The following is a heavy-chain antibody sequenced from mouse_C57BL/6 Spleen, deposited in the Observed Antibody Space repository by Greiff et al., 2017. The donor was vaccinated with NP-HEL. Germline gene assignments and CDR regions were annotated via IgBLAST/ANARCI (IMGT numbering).Heavy chain of an antibody. V-gene: IGHV1-15*01. CDR1: GYTFTDYE. CDR3: TRSTTVVYLDY. J-gene: IGHJ2*01. Sequence: SGAELVRPGASVTLSCTASGYTFTDYEMHWVKQTPVHGLEWIGAIDPETGGTAYNQKFKGKALLTADKSTSTAYMELRSLTSEDSAVYYCTRSTTVVYLDYWGQGTTLTVSS. D-gene: IGHD1-1*01. CDR2: IDPETGGT.